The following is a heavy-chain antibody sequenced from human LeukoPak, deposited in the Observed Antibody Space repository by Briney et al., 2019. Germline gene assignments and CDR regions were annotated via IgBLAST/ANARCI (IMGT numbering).Heavy chain of an antibody. CDR3: ARDKTERYYMDV. V-gene: IGHV3-21*01. J-gene: IGHJ6*03. D-gene: IGHD1-14*01. CDR1: GYSFTSYW. CDR2: ISSSSSYI. Sequence: GESLKISCKGSGYSFTSYWIGWVRQMPGKGLEWVSSISSSSSYIFYADSVKGRFTISRDNAKNPLYLQMNSLRAEDTAVYYCARDKTERYYMDVWGKGTTVTVSS.